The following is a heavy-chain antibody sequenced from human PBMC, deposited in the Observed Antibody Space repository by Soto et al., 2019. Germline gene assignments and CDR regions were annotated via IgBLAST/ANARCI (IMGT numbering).Heavy chain of an antibody. J-gene: IGHJ3*02. Sequence: GGSLRLSCAASGFTFSSYAMHWVRQAPGKGLEWVAVISYDGSNKYYADSVKGRFTISRDNSKNTLYLQMNSLRAEDTAVYYCARVDDRAGEWLFDAFDIWGQGTMVTVSS. CDR2: ISYDGSNK. CDR1: GFTFSSYA. CDR3: ARVDDRAGEWLFDAFDI. V-gene: IGHV3-30-3*01. D-gene: IGHD3-3*01.